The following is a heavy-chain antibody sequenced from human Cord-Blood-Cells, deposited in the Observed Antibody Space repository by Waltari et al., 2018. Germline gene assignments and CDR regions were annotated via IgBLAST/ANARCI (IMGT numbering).Heavy chain of an antibody. CDR1: VGTFSSYA. Sequence: QVQLVQSGAEVKKPGSSVKVSCKASVGTFSSYAISWVLQAPGQGLEWMGGIIPIFGTANYAQKFQGRVTITADESTSTAYMELSSLRSEDTAVYYCARDLRPYYGTEDDYWGQGTLVTVSS. D-gene: IGHD3-3*01. J-gene: IGHJ4*02. CDR3: ARDLRPYYGTEDDY. V-gene: IGHV1-69*01. CDR2: IIPIFGTA.